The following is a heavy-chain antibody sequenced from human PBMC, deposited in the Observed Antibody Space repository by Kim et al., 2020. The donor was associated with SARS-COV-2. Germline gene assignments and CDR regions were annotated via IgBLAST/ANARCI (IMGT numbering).Heavy chain of an antibody. J-gene: IGHJ3*02. V-gene: IGHV3-23*01. CDR3: AKCHSDWGNDAFDI. CDR2: IRGGGAVT. Sequence: GGSLRLSCAASGFTFSNYVMSWVRQAPGKGLEWVSYIRGGGAVTHYAGSVKGRCTISRDNFKNTLYLQVDSLRAEDTAVYYCAKCHSDWGNDAFDIWGLGTMVTVSS. D-gene: IGHD3-16*01. CDR1: GFTFSNYV.